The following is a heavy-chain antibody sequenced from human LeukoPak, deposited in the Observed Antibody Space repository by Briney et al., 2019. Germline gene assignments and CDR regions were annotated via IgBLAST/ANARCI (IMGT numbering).Heavy chain of an antibody. CDR3: ARALAGTAFDY. J-gene: IGHJ4*02. D-gene: IGHD6-19*01. CDR1: GFTFSSYW. V-gene: IGHV3-7*02. CDR2: IDQDESEK. Sequence: PGGSLRLSCAASGFTFSSYWMSWVRQAPGKGLEWVANIDQDESEKNYVDAVKGRLTISRDNAKNSLYLQMNSLRAEDTAVYYCARALAGTAFDYWGQGTLVTVSS.